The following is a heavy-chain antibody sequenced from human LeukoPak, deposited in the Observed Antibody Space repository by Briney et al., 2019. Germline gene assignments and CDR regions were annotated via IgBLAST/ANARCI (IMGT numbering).Heavy chain of an antibody. CDR1: GFTFDDYA. D-gene: IGHD3-10*01. CDR2: ISWNSGSI. V-gene: IGHV3-9*01. CDR3: AKDRYGSGSYPPFDY. J-gene: IGHJ4*02. Sequence: PGGSLRLSCAASGFTFDDYAMHWVRQAPGKGLEWVSGISWNSGSIGYADSVKGRFTISRDNAKNSLYLQVNSLRAEDTALYYCAKDRYGSGSYPPFDYWGQGTLVTVSS.